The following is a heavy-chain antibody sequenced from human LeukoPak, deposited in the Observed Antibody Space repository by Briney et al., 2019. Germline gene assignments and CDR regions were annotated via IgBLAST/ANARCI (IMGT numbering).Heavy chain of an antibody. CDR1: GFTFSSNS. Sequence: GGSLRLSCTVSGFTFSSNSMSWVRQAPGKGLEWVSFIYNSSRIHYSDSVKGRFTISRDNSKNTLYLQMNSLRAKDTAVYYCARRAGAYSHPYDYWGQGTLVTVSS. CDR3: ARRAGAYSHPYDY. J-gene: IGHJ4*02. CDR2: IYNSSRI. V-gene: IGHV3-53*01. D-gene: IGHD4/OR15-4a*01.